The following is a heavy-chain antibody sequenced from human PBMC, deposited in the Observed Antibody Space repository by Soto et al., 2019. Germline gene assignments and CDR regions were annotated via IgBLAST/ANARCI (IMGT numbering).Heavy chain of an antibody. CDR1: GYTFINYA. J-gene: IGHJ4*02. V-gene: IGHV1-3*05. Sequence: QVQLVQSGAEEKKPGASVKVSCKASGYTFINYAIHWVRQAPGQRLEWMGWINAGNGATKYSQKFQGRVTITRDTSVNPASMELSGLRSEGTAVYYCARGGAGYYFDYWGQGTLVTVSS. D-gene: IGHD2-15*01. CDR3: ARGGAGYYFDY. CDR2: INAGNGAT.